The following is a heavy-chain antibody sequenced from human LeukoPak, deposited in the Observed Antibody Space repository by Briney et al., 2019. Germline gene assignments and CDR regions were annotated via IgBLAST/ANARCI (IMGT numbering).Heavy chain of an antibody. V-gene: IGHV4-30-4*08. D-gene: IGHD2-2*01. CDR3: ARENCSSTSCSLSGWFDP. J-gene: IGHJ5*02. CDR2: IYYSGST. CDR1: GSSISSGDYY. Sequence: SQTLSLTCTVSGSSISSGDYYWSWIRQPPGKGLEWIGYIYYSGSTYYNPSLKSRVTISVDTSKNQFSLKLSSVTAADTAVYHCARENCSSTSCSLSGWFDPWGQGTLVTVSS.